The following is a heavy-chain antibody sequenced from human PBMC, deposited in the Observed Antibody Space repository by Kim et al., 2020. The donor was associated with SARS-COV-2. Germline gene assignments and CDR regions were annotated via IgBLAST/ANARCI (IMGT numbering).Heavy chain of an antibody. CDR1: GGSISSGGYY. V-gene: IGHV4-31*03. Sequence: SETLSLPCTVSGGSISSGGYYWSWIRQHPGKGLEWIGYIYYSGSTYYNPSLKSRVTISVDTSKNQFSLKLSSVTAADTAVYYCARAAGQITIFGVVILHFDLWGRGTLVTVSS. J-gene: IGHJ2*01. CDR3: ARAAGQITIFGVVILHFDL. CDR2: IYYSGST. D-gene: IGHD3-3*01.